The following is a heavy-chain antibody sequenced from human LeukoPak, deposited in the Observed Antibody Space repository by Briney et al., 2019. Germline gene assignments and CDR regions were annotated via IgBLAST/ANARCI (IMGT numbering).Heavy chain of an antibody. D-gene: IGHD2-15*01. CDR2: IIPIFGTA. CDR1: GGTFSSYA. J-gene: IGHJ4*02. CDR3: ARDNEYCSGGSYFTD. V-gene: IGHV1-69*05. Sequence: SVKVSCKASGGTFSSYAISWVRQAPGQGLEWMGGIIPIFGTANYAQKFQGRVTITTDESTSTAYMELSSLRSEDTAVYYCARDNEYCSGGSYFTDWGQGTLVTVSS.